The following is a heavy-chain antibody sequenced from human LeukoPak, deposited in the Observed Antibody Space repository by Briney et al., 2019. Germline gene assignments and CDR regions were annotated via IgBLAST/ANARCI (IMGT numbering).Heavy chain of an antibody. CDR2: ISYDGSNK. CDR1: GFTFSSHA. Sequence: PGGSLRLSCAASGFTFSSHAIHWVRQAPGKGLEWVAIISYDGSNKYYADSVKGRFTISRDNSKNTLFLQMNSLRAEDTAEYYCARGGSGSYYYYFYYMDVWGKGTTVTVSS. J-gene: IGHJ6*03. CDR3: ARGGSGSYYYYFYYMDV. V-gene: IGHV3-30*01. D-gene: IGHD3-10*01.